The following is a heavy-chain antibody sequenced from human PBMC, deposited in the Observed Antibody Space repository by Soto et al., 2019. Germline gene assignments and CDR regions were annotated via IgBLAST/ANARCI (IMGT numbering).Heavy chain of an antibody. J-gene: IGHJ4*02. CDR2: ISAYNGNT. CDR1: GYTFTSYG. D-gene: IGHD6-13*01. V-gene: IGHV1-18*01. Sequence: GASVKVSCKASGYTFTSYGISWVRQAPGQGLEWMGWISAYNGNTNYAQKLQGRVTMTTDTSTSTAYMELRSLRSDDTAVYYWAWVVGQQLFKPLDYWGQGTLVTVSS. CDR3: AWVVGQQLFKPLDY.